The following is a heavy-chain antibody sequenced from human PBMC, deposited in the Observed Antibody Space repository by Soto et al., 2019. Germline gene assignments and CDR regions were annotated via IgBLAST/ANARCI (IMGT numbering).Heavy chain of an antibody. J-gene: IGHJ4*02. D-gene: IGHD6-19*01. CDR1: GYTFSSYG. Sequence: QLVESGGGVVQPGRSLRLSCGASGYTFSSYGMHWVRQAPGKGLEWVGRIKSKTDGGTTDYAAPVKGRFTISRDDSKNTLYLQMNSLKTEDTAVYYCTTDLRVAVVSFDYWGQGTLVTVSS. V-gene: IGHV3-15*01. CDR3: TTDLRVAVVSFDY. CDR2: IKSKTDGGTT.